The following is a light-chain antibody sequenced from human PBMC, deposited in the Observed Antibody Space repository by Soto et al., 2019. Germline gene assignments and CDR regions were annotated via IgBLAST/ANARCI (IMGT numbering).Light chain of an antibody. J-gene: IGKJ1*01. CDR1: QTISTW. V-gene: IGKV1-5*01. Sequence: DIQVTQSPPTLSASVGDRVTITCRASQTISTWMAWYQQKPGKAPKLLVYDASTLQSGVASRFSGSGSGTEFTLTISSLQPEDFAAYYCQQSYSSPWTFGQGTKVDIK. CDR3: QQSYSSPWT. CDR2: DAS.